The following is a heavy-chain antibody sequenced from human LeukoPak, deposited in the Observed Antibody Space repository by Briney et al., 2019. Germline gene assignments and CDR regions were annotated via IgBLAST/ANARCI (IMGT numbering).Heavy chain of an antibody. Sequence: PGRSLRLSCAASGFTFSSYAMHWVRQAPGKGLEWVAVISYDGSNKYYADSVKGRFTISRDNSKNTLYLQMNSLRAEDTAVYYCARGRGYSYGFRDYFDYWGQGILVTVSS. D-gene: IGHD5-18*01. J-gene: IGHJ4*02. CDR2: ISYDGSNK. CDR3: ARGRGYSYGFRDYFDY. V-gene: IGHV3-30*04. CDR1: GFTFSSYA.